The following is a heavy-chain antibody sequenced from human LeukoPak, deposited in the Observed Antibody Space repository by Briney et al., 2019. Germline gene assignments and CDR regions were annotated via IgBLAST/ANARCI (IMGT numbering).Heavy chain of an antibody. D-gene: IGHD3-22*01. V-gene: IGHV3-30*02. Sequence: GGSLRLSCAASGFTFSSYGMHWVRQAPGKGLEWVAFIRYDGSNKYYADSVKGRFTISRDNAKNSLYLQMNSLRAEDTAVYYCARDAVWGYYDSSGYYPLDYWGQGTLVTVSS. CDR1: GFTFSSYG. CDR2: IRYDGSNK. CDR3: ARDAVWGYYDSSGYYPLDY. J-gene: IGHJ4*02.